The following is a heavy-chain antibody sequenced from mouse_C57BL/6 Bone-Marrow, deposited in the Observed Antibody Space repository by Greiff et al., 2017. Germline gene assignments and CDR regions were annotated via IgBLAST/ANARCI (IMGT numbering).Heavy chain of an antibody. D-gene: IGHD1-1*01. Sequence: VQLKQSGAELVRPGASVKLSCTASGFNIKDYYMHWVKQRPEQGLEWIGRIDPEDGDTEYAPKFQGKDTMTADTSSNTAYLQLSSLTSEDTAVXYCTYTYYGSVKDDWGQGTSVTVSS. CDR3: TYTYYGSVKDD. V-gene: IGHV14-1*01. J-gene: IGHJ4*01. CDR2: IDPEDGDT. CDR1: GFNIKDYY.